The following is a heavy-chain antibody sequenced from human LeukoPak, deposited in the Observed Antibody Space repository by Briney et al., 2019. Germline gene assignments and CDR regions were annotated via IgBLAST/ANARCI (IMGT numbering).Heavy chain of an antibody. J-gene: IGHJ3*02. CDR3: TTVAPADLLLWFGENSAFDI. V-gene: IGHV3-15*01. Sequence: GGSLRLSCAASGFTFSNAWMSWVRQAPGKGLEWVGRIKSKTDGGTTDYAAPVKGRFTISRDDSKNTLYLQMNSLKTEDTAVYYCTTVAPADLLLWFGENSAFDIWGQGTMVTVSS. D-gene: IGHD3-10*01. CDR1: GFTFSNAW. CDR2: IKSKTDGGTT.